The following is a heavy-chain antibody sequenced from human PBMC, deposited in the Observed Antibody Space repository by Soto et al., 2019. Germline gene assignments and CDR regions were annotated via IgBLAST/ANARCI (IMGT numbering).Heavy chain of an antibody. CDR2: IYYSGST. CDR3: ARAEYSYGNRSPWYFDY. J-gene: IGHJ4*02. D-gene: IGHD5-18*01. CDR1: GGSISSGGYY. V-gene: IGHV4-31*03. Sequence: PSETLSLTCTVSGGSISSGGYYWSWIRQHPGKGLEWIGYIYYSGSTYYNPSLKSRVTISVDTSKNQFSLKLSSVTAADTAVYYCARAEYSYGNRSPWYFDYWGQGTLVTVSS.